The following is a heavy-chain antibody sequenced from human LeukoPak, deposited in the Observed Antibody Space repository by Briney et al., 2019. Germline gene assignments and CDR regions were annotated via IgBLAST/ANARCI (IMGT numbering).Heavy chain of an antibody. J-gene: IGHJ6*02. V-gene: IGHV1-18*01. CDR1: GYTFTAYG. CDR2: ISASNGNT. D-gene: IGHD4-23*01. Sequence: ASVKVSCKASGYTFTAYGISWVRQAPGQGLEWMGWISASNGNTKYAQKFQGRVTMTTDSSTSTAYMDLRSLRSDDTAVYYCASVQVRPGGNSPLYYYGMDVWGQGTTVTVSS. CDR3: ASVQVRPGGNSPLYYYGMDV.